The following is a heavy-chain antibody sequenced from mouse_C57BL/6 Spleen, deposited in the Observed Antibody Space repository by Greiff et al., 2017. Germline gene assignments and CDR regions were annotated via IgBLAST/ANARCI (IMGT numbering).Heavy chain of an antibody. CDR2: IHPNSGST. D-gene: IGHD1-1*01. J-gene: IGHJ2*01. CDR1: GYSFTSYC. Sequence: VQLQQPGAELVKPGASVKLSCKASGYSFTSYCMHWVKQRPGQGLEWIGMIHPNSGSTNYNEKFKSKATLTVDKSSSTAYMQLSSLTSEDAAVYYCARDGSGLPYFDYWGQGTTLTVSS. CDR3: ARDGSGLPYFDY. V-gene: IGHV1-64*01.